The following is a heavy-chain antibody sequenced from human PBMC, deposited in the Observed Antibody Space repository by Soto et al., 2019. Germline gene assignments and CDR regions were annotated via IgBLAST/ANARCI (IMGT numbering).Heavy chain of an antibody. D-gene: IGHD3-10*01. J-gene: IGHJ4*02. CDR2: INPNSGGT. CDR3: ARVGLLVRGIRVNYFDF. V-gene: IGHV1-2*02. Sequence: QVQLVQSGAEVRKPGASVKVSCKASGYTFTDYFLHWVRQAPGQGLEWMGWINPNSGGTTYAQKFQGRVTMTRDTSIPTAYMEVNRLESDDTAVYYCARVGLLVRGIRVNYFDFWGQGTLVTASS. CDR1: GYTFTDYF.